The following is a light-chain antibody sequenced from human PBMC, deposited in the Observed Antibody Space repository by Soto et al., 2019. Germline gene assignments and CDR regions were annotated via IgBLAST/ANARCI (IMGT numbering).Light chain of an antibody. J-gene: IGLJ3*02. CDR2: EGS. V-gene: IGLV2-23*01. Sequence: QSALTQPASVSGSPGQSITISCTGTSSDVGSYNLVSWYQQHPGKAPKLMIYEGSKRPSGVSNRFSGSKSGNTASLTISGLQAEDEADYYCCSYAGSPYVFGGGTKLTVL. CDR1: SSDVGSYNL. CDR3: CSYAGSPYV.